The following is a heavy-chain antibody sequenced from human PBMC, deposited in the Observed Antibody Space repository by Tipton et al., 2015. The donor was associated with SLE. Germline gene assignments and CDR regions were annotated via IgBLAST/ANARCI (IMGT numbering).Heavy chain of an antibody. CDR3: ARPDLI. Sequence: SLRLSCAASGFTFSRYWMSWVRQAPGKGLEWIGGIFSSGNTYYNPSLKSRVTISVDTSKNQLSLNLNPVTAADTAVYYCARPDLIWGQGTQVTVSS. J-gene: IGHJ4*02. V-gene: IGHV4-4*02. CDR1: GFTFSRYW. D-gene: IGHD1-14*01. CDR2: IFSSGNT.